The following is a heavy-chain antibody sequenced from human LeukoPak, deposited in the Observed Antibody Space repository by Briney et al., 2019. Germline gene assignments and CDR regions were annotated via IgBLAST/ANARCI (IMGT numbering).Heavy chain of an antibody. CDR1: GGSISSSSYY. J-gene: IGHJ5*02. D-gene: IGHD3-16*01. CDR3: ARQRPWGILAARNWFDP. Sequence: SETLSLTCTVSGGSISSSSYYWGWIRQPPGKGLEWIGSIYYSGGTYYNPSLKSRVTISVDTSKNQFSLKLSSVTAADTAVYYCARQRPWGILAARNWFDPWGQGTLVTVSS. V-gene: IGHV4-39*01. CDR2: IYYSGGT.